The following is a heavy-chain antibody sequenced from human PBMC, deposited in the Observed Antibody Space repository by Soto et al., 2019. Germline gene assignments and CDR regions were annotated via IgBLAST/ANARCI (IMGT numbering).Heavy chain of an antibody. J-gene: IGHJ4*02. CDR3: ARDQTERYYYDSSGYPQPYFDY. D-gene: IGHD3-22*01. CDR1: GYTFTSYD. V-gene: IGHV1-8*01. Sequence: ASVKVSCKASGYTFTSYDINWVRQATGQGLEWMGWMNPNSGNTGYAQKFQGRVTMTRNTSISTAYMELSSLRSEDTAVYYCARDQTERYYYDSSGYPQPYFDYWGQGTLVT. CDR2: MNPNSGNT.